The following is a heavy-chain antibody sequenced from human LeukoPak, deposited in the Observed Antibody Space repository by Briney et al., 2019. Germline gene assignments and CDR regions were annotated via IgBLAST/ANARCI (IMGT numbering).Heavy chain of an antibody. V-gene: IGHV1-69*04. Sequence: SVKVSCKASGYTFTSYGISWVRQAPGQGLEWMGRIIPILGIANYAQKFQGRVTITADKSTSTAYMELSSLRSEDTAVYYCAREKDDSRGGAFDIWGQGTMVTVSS. CDR2: IIPILGIA. CDR3: AREKDDSRGGAFDI. D-gene: IGHD3-22*01. J-gene: IGHJ3*02. CDR1: GYTFTSYG.